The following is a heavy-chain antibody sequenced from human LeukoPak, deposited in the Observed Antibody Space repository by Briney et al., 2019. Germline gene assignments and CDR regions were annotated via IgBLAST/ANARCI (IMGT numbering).Heavy chain of an antibody. CDR3: ARDKNYAFYL. Sequence: GGSLRLSCAASGFTFNSYSMNWVRQAPGEGLEWLSYIRFSTDTIFYADSVKGRFTISRDSAKNSLYLQMNSLRAEDTAVYYCARDKNYAFYLWGQGTLVTVSS. V-gene: IGHV3-48*01. CDR1: GFTFNSYS. D-gene: IGHD1-7*01. J-gene: IGHJ4*01. CDR2: IRFSTDTI.